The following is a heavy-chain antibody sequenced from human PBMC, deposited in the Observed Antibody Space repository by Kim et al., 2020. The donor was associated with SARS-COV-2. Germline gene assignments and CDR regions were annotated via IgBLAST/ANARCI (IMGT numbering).Heavy chain of an antibody. V-gene: IGHV1-2*06. CDR3: ATLGGSGYDSDSYYYYGMDV. CDR2: NNPNSGGT. D-gene: IGHD5-12*01. CDR1: GYTFTGYY. Sequence: ASVKVSCKASGYTFTGYYMHWVRQAPGQGLEWMGRNNPNSGGTNYAQKFQRRDTMTRDTSISTAYMELSRLRSDDAAVYYCATLGGSGYDSDSYYYYGMDVWGQGTTVTVSS. J-gene: IGHJ6*02.